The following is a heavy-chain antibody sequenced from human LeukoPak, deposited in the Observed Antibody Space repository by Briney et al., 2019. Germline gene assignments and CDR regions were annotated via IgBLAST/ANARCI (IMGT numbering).Heavy chain of an antibody. CDR2: INHSGST. CDR3: VRGLNGDPDAFDI. CDR1: GGSFSGYY. V-gene: IGHV4-34*01. D-gene: IGHD2-21*02. Sequence: SSETLSLTCAVYGGSFSGYYWSWIRQPPGKGLEWIGEINHSGSTNYNPSLKSRVTISVDTSKNQFSLKLSSVTAADTAVYYCVRGLNGDPDAFDIWGQGTMVTVSS. J-gene: IGHJ3*02.